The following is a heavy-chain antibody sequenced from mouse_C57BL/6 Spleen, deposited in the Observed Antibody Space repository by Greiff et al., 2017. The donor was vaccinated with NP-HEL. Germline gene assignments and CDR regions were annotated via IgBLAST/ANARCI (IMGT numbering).Heavy chain of an antibody. D-gene: IGHD4-1*01. CDR1: GYTFTSYW. V-gene: IGHV1-69*01. Sequence: VQLQQPGAELVMPGASVKLSCKASGYTFTSYWMHWVKQRPGQGLEWIGEIDPSDSYTNYNQKFKGKSTLTVDKSSSTAYMQLSSLTSEDSAVYYCATGTSYWGQGTTLTVSS. J-gene: IGHJ2*01. CDR3: ATGTSY. CDR2: IDPSDSYT.